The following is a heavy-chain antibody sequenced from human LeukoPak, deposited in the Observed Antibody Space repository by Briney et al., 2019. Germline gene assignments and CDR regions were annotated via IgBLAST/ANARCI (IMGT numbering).Heavy chain of an antibody. D-gene: IGHD2-8*01. Sequence: GGSLRLSCVASGFTFRSYWMRWVRQVPGKGLVWVSRIDGDGISTAYADSVKGRFTISRDNAKNTLFLQMNSLRAEDTAVYYCARVACTNGVCIDYWGQGTLVTVSS. CDR2: IDGDGIST. V-gene: IGHV3-74*01. CDR1: GFTFRSYW. J-gene: IGHJ4*02. CDR3: ARVACTNGVCIDY.